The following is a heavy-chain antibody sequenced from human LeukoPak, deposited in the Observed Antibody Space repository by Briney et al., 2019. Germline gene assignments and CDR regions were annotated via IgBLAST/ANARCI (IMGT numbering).Heavy chain of an antibody. CDR3: ASYVWGSYRTNYFDY. Sequence: SETLSLTCTVSGGSISSSSYYWGWIRQPPGKGLEWIGSIYYSGSTYYNPSLKSRVTISVDTSKNQFSLKLSSVTAADTAVYYCASYVWGSYRTNYFDYWGQGTLVTVSS. J-gene: IGHJ4*02. V-gene: IGHV4-39*01. D-gene: IGHD3-16*02. CDR1: GGSISSSSYY. CDR2: IYYSGST.